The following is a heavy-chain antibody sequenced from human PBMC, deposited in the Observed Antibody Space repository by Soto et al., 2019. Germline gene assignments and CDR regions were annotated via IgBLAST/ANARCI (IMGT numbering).Heavy chain of an antibody. CDR2: IIPIFGTA. CDR3: ARDLRYCSSNSCSRGLEY. D-gene: IGHD2-2*01. Sequence: GASVKVSCKASGGTFSSYAISLVRQAPGQGLEWMGGIIPIFGTANYAQKFQGRVTITADESTSTAYMELSSLRSEDTAVYYCARDLRYCSSNSCSRGLEYWGQGTLVTVSS. CDR1: GGTFSSYA. J-gene: IGHJ4*02. V-gene: IGHV1-69*13.